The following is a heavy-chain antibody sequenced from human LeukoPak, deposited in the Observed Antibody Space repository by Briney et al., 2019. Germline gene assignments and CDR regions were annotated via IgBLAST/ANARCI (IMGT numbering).Heavy chain of an antibody. D-gene: IGHD2-15*01. Sequence: GGSLRLPCTASGFTFGDYAMSWFRQAPGKGLEWVSSISRGGSTKYYADSVKGRFTISRDNAKNSLFLQMNSLRAEDTAVYYCARVLRYCSGGNCYSGGLGYMDVWGKGTTVTISS. V-gene: IGHV3-11*01. CDR1: GFTFGDYA. CDR3: ARVLRYCSGGNCYSGGLGYMDV. J-gene: IGHJ6*03. CDR2: ISRGGSTK.